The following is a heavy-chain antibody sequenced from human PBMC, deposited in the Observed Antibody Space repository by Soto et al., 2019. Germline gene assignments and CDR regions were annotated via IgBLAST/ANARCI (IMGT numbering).Heavy chain of an antibody. V-gene: IGHV1-69*13. Sequence: SVKVSCKACGWTFSTFGISWVRQAPGQGLEWMGGIIPFFGTARYSQKFEDRITITADESTNTVYMDLRSLTSEDTAIYYCAKSAPMDAGDKYYYDLWGQGALVTVSS. CDR3: AKSAPMDAGDKYYYDL. CDR2: IIPFFGTA. CDR1: GWTFSTFG. D-gene: IGHD4-17*01. J-gene: IGHJ4*02.